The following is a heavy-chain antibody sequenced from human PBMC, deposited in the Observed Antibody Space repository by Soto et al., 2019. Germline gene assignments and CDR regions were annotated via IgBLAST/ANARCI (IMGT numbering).Heavy chain of an antibody. CDR1: GYTFIQYD. CDR2: INGGNGNT. D-gene: IGHD1-26*01. CDR3: ARGGVWVAFAY. J-gene: IGHJ4*02. V-gene: IGHV1-3*05. Sequence: QVQLVQSGAEEKKPGVSVKVSCKASGYTFIQYDMHWVRQAPGQRLEWMGWINGGNGNTKYSQKFQGRVTMTRDTSASTADMELSSLRSDDTAVYYCARGGVWVAFAYWGQGTLVTVSS.